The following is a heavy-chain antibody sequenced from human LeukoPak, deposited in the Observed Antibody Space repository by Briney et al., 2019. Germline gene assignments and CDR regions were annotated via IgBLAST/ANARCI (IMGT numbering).Heavy chain of an antibody. D-gene: IGHD6-13*01. CDR3: ARAAAVDY. CDR1: GFTFSSYG. CDR2: IRYDGSNK. Sequence: QTGGSLRLSFAASGFTFSSYGMHWVRQAPGKGLEWVAFIRYDGSNKYYADSVKGRFTISRDNSKNTLYLQMNSLRAEDTAVYYCARAAAVDYWGQGTLVTVSS. V-gene: IGHV3-30*02. J-gene: IGHJ4*02.